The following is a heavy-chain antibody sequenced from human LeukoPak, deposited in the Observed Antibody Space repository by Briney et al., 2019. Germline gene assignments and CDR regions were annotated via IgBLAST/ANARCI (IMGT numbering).Heavy chain of an antibody. CDR1: GYTLTELS. Sequence: ASVKVSCKVSGYTLTELSMHWVRQAPGKGLEWMGGFDPEDGETIYAQKFQGRVTMTEDTSTDTAYMELSSLRSEDTAVYYCATRWGTGSLNDYWGQGTLVTVSS. D-gene: IGHD1-14*01. J-gene: IGHJ4*02. CDR3: ATRWGTGSLNDY. V-gene: IGHV1-24*01. CDR2: FDPEDGET.